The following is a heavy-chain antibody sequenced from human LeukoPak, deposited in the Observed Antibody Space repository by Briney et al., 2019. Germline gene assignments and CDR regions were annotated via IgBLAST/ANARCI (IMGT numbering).Heavy chain of an antibody. Sequence: GGSLRLSCAASGFTFSSYGMHWVRQAPGKGLEWVAAIWYDGSNKYYADSVKDRFTISRDNSKNTLYLQMNSLRAEDTAVYYCARLYGTYPGWFDPWGQGTLVTVSS. D-gene: IGHD4-17*01. CDR1: GFTFSSYG. J-gene: IGHJ5*02. V-gene: IGHV3-33*01. CDR3: ARLYGTYPGWFDP. CDR2: IWYDGSNK.